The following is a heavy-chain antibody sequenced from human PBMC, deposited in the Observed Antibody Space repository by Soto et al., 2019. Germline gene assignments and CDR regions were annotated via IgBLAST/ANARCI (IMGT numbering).Heavy chain of an antibody. Sequence: SETLSLTCAVYGGSFSGYYWSWIRQPPGKGLEWIGEINHSGSTNYNPSLKSRVTISVDTSKNQFSLKLSSVTAADTAVYYCARVRANYDFWSGYKVYYGMDVWGQGTTVTVSS. J-gene: IGHJ6*02. CDR1: GGSFSGYY. D-gene: IGHD3-3*01. V-gene: IGHV4-34*01. CDR2: INHSGST. CDR3: ARVRANYDFWSGYKVYYGMDV.